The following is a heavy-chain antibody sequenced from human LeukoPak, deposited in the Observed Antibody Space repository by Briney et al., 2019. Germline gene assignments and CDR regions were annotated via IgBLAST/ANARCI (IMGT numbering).Heavy chain of an antibody. V-gene: IGHV4-30-2*01. D-gene: IGHD6-13*01. J-gene: IGHJ4*02. Sequence: PSETLSLTCTVSGGSISSGGYSWSWIRQPPGKGLEWIGYIYHSGSTYYNPSLKSRVTISVDRSKNQFSLKLSSVTAADTAVYYCASSVSSWYRSFDYWGQGTLVTVSS. CDR2: IYHSGST. CDR3: ASSVSSWYRSFDY. CDR1: GGSISSGGYS.